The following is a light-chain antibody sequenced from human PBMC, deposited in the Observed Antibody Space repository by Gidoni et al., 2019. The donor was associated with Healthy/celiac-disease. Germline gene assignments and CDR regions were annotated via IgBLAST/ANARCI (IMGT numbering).Light chain of an antibody. J-gene: IGKJ2*01. CDR3: QQYNSYSYT. CDR1: QSISSW. Sequence: QMTSSPSTLSASVGARVTITCRASQSISSWLAWYQQKPGKAPKLLIYKASSLESGVPSRFSGSGSGTEFTLTISSLQPDDFATYYCQQYNSYSYTFXXXTKLEIK. V-gene: IGKV1-5*03. CDR2: KAS.